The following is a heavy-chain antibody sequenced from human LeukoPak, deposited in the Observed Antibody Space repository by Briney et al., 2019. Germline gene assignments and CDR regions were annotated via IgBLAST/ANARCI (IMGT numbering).Heavy chain of an antibody. CDR2: IKQDGSEK. V-gene: IGHV3-7*01. CDR1: GFTFSSYW. CDR3: ARQIRFGGVIVITYYFDY. D-gene: IGHD3-16*02. Sequence: PGGSLRLSCAASGFTFSSYWMSWVRQAPGKGLEWVANIKQDGSEKYYVDSVKGRFTISRDNAKNSLYLQMNSLRAEDTAVYYCARQIRFGGVIVITYYFDYWGQGTLVTVSS. J-gene: IGHJ4*02.